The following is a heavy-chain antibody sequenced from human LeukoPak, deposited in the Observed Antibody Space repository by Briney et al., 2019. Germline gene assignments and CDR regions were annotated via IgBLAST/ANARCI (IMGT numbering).Heavy chain of an antibody. CDR2: ISSSSSYI. V-gene: IGHV3-21*01. CDR3: ARGEPRLYYYYYGMDV. Sequence: PGGSLRLSCAASGFTFSSYSMNWVRXAPGKXLEWVSSISSSSSYIYYADSVKGRFTISRDNAKNSLYLQMNSLRAEDTAVYYCARGEPRLYYYYYGMDVWGQGTTVTVSS. CDR1: GFTFSSYS. J-gene: IGHJ6*02. D-gene: IGHD1-26*01.